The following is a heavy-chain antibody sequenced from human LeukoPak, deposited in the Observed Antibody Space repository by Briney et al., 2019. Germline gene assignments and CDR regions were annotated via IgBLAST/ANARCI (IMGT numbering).Heavy chain of an antibody. CDR3: AKYGPQDSGSSHFDY. J-gene: IGHJ4*02. CDR1: GFTFSSYA. Sequence: GALRLSCAASGFTFSSYAMSWVRQAPGKGLEWVSAIRDSGSSTHYADSAKGRFTTSRDNSKNTLFLQMNSLRAEDTAIYYCAKYGPQDSGSSHFDYWGQGALVTVSS. CDR2: IRDSGSST. V-gene: IGHV3-23*01. D-gene: IGHD1-26*01.